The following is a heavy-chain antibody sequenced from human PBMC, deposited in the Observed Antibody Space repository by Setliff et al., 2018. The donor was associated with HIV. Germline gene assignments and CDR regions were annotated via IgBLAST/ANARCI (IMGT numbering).Heavy chain of an antibody. CDR1: GYTFTSYG. V-gene: IGHV1-18*01. J-gene: IGHJ4*02. Sequence: VASVKVSCKASGYTFTSYGFSWVRQAPGQGLEWMGWISTYNGNTNFARKFQDRVTMTTDTSTSTAYMELRSLRSDDTAVYYCARGPYYDSSGYYSWPFDYWGQGTLVTVSS. D-gene: IGHD3-22*01. CDR2: ISTYNGNT. CDR3: ARGPYYDSSGYYSWPFDY.